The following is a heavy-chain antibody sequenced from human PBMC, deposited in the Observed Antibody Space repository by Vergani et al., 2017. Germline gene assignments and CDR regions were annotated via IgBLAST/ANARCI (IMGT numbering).Heavy chain of an antibody. V-gene: IGHV4-61*02. J-gene: IGHJ3*02. CDR3: VRVLHTSYVLGALDI. CDR1: GGSLYIHCQT. Sequence: QAQLQESGPRLVKPSQTLSLTCRFPGGSLYIHCQTWGWIRQPAGEGLEWIGLIDVKGNSNFSPSLESRVTMSADASRGRFSLNLRSVTTSDTAVYYCVRVLHTSYVLGALDIWGQGIKVTVSS. CDR2: IDVKGNS. D-gene: IGHD2-21*01.